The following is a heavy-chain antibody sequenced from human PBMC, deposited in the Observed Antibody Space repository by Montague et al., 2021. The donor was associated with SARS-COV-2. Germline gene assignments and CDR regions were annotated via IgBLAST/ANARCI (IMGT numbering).Heavy chain of an antibody. CDR3: AREAYYYDSSGYYGGGYYYYYGMDA. J-gene: IGHJ6*02. V-gene: IGHV4-39*02. CDR1: GGSISSSSYY. CDR2: IHYSGST. D-gene: IGHD3-22*01. Sequence: SETLSLTCTVSGGSISSSSYYWGWIRQPPGKGLEWIGSIHYSGSTYYNPSLKSRVTISVDTSKNQFSLKLSSVTAADTAVYYCAREAYYYDSSGYYGGGYYYYYGMDAWGQGTTVTVSS.